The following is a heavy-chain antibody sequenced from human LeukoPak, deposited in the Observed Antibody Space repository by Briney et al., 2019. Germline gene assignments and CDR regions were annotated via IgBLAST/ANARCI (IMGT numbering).Heavy chain of an antibody. CDR2: ISPIFDIA. V-gene: IGHV1-69*04. D-gene: IGHD1-20*01. J-gene: IGHJ5*02. CDR3: AREFRQSNWNDGHWFDP. CDR1: GGTFSSYG. Sequence: GASVQVSCKASGGTFSSYGIIWVRQAPGQGLEWMGRISPIFDIANYAQKFQGRVTITADTSTSTAYMELSSLRSEDTAIYYCAREFRQSNWNDGHWFDPWGQGTLVTVSS.